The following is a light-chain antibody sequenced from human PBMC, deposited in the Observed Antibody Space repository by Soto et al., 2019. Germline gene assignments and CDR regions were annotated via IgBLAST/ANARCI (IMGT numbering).Light chain of an antibody. Sequence: DVQMTQSPSTLSASLGDTVTVTCRASQSVSGWLAWYQQKPGEAPKLLIYGASTRATGIPARFSGSGSGTEFTLTISSLQSEDFEVYYCQQYNNWPITFGQGTRLEIK. CDR2: GAS. V-gene: IGKV1-5*01. J-gene: IGKJ5*01. CDR3: QQYNNWPIT. CDR1: QSVSGW.